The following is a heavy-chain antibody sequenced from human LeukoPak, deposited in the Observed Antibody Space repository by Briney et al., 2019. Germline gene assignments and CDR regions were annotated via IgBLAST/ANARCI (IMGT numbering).Heavy chain of an antibody. CDR2: IRYDGSNK. J-gene: IGHJ5*02. D-gene: IGHD2-2*01. V-gene: IGHV3-30*02. CDR3: AKEDIVVVPAASSWFDP. CDR1: GFTFSSCG. Sequence: GGSLRLSCAASGFTFSSCGMHWVRQAPGKGLEWVAFIRYDGSNKYYADSVKGRFTISRDNSKNTLYLQMNSLRAEDTAVYYCAKEDIVVVPAASSWFDPWGQGTLVTVSS.